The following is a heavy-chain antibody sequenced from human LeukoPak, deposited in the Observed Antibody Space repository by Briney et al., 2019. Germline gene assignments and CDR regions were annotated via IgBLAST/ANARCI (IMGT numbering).Heavy chain of an antibody. D-gene: IGHD6-13*01. CDR1: GFTFSSYP. CDR2: ISISGGST. CDR3: AKDLYSSSW. J-gene: IGHJ4*02. Sequence: GGSLRLSCVASGFTFSSYPMSWVRQAPGKGLEWVSGISISGGSTFYADSVKGRFTISRDNLKNTLYLQMNSLRAEDTAVYYCAKDLYSSSWWGQGTLVTVSS. V-gene: IGHV3-23*01.